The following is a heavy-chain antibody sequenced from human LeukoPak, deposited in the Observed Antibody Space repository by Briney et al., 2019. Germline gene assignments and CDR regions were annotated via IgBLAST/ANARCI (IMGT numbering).Heavy chain of an antibody. CDR1: GGSISSYY. CDR2: IYTSGST. D-gene: IGHD3-22*01. J-gene: IGHJ5*02. CDR3: ARVPYYYDSSGYYPTRWWFDP. V-gene: IGHV4-4*07. Sequence: SETLSLTCTVSGGSISSYYWSWIRQPPGKGLEWIGRIYTSGSTNYNPSLKSRVTMSVDTSKNQFSLKLSSVTAADTAVYYCARVPYYYDSSGYYPTRWWFDPWGQGTLVTVSS.